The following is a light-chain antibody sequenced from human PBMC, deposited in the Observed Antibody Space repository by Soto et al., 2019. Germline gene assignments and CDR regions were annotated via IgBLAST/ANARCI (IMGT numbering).Light chain of an antibody. J-gene: IGKJ1*01. CDR2: GAS. CDR3: QQYNNSLWT. CDR1: QSVSSN. V-gene: IGKV3D-15*01. Sequence: ETLMTQSPATLSVSPGERATLSCRASQSVSSNLAWYQQKPGQAPRLLIYGASSRATGIPDRFSGSGSGTDFTLTISRLEPEDFAVYYCQQYNNSLWTFGQGTKVDIK.